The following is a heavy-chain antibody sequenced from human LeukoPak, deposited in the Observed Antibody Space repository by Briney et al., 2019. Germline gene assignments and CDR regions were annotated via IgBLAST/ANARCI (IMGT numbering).Heavy chain of an antibody. CDR2: IRSKAYGGTT. D-gene: IGHD3-16*01. CDR3: TRGGGRTDY. CDR1: GFTFGDYA. J-gene: IGHJ4*02. V-gene: IGHV3-49*04. Sequence: PGRSLRLSCTASGFTFGDYAMSWVRQAPGKGLEWVGFIRSKAYGGTTEYAASVKGRFTISRDDSKSIAYLQMNSLKTEDTAVYYCTRGGGRTDYWGQGTLVTVSS.